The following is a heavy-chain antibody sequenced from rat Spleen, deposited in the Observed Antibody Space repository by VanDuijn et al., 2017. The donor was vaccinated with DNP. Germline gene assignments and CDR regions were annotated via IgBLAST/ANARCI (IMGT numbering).Heavy chain of an antibody. D-gene: IGHD1-6*01. CDR3: AREEAYYGYDYLDY. CDR2: LTYSGST. V-gene: IGHV3-1*01. Sequence: EVQLQESGSGLVKPSQSLSLTCSVTGYSITTNYWGWIRKFPGNKMEWIGHLTYSGSTSYNPSLKSRISITRDTSKNQFFLQLNSVTTEDTATYYCAREEAYYGYDYLDYWGQGVMVTVSS. CDR1: GYSITTNY. J-gene: IGHJ2*01.